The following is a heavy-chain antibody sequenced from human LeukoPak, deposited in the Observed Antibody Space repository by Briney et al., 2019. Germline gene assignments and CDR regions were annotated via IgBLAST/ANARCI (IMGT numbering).Heavy chain of an antibody. CDR3: ARRMVAATPGHY. Sequence: PSETLSLTCTVSGGSISSSDYYWAWIRQPPGRSLEWVGSISSSGSTYYNPSLKSRVTISVDTSKNQFSLKLSSVTAADTAVYYCARRMVAATPGHYWGQGTLVTVSS. CDR1: GGSISSSDYY. V-gene: IGHV4-39*01. J-gene: IGHJ4*02. D-gene: IGHD2-15*01. CDR2: ISSSGST.